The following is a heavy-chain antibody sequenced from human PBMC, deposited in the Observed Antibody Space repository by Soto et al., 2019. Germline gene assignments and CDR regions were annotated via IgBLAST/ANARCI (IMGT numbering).Heavy chain of an antibody. Sequence: EVQLVESGGGLVQPGGSLRLSCAASGFTFNTYWMTWVRQAPGQGLEWVANIKPDGSETYYLDSVKGRFTISRDSARDSVHLQMNVLRAEDTALYYCGRFGQVAAIDYWGRGTLVTVSS. CDR1: GFTFNTYW. CDR2: IKPDGSET. J-gene: IGHJ4*02. CDR3: GRFGQVAAIDY. V-gene: IGHV3-7*01. D-gene: IGHD6-19*01.